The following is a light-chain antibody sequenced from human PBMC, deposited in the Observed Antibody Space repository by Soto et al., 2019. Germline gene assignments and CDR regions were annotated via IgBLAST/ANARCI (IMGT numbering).Light chain of an antibody. CDR1: QTISDW. CDR3: QQYNTYIPA. CDR2: RAS. Sequence: DIQMTQSPSTLSASVGDRVTFTCRASQTISDWLAWYQHKPGQAPKVLIDRASTLQSGVPSRFRGSGSGTEFTLTISSLQPDEFATYDGQQYNTYIPAFGQGTKVEIK. J-gene: IGKJ1*01. V-gene: IGKV1-5*03.